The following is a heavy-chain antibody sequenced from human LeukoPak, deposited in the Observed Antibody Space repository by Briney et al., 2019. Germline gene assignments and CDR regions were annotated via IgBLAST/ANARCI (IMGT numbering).Heavy chain of an antibody. CDR1: GGTFSIFH. CDR2: IIPLSGTP. J-gene: IGHJ4*02. CDR3: ARGRGQVVFDY. V-gene: IGHV1-69*05. Sequence: GASVKVSCKASGGTFSIFHIAWVRQAPGQGFEWMGGIIPLSGTPNYAQKFQGRVTITTDDSSTTAYMELRSLRSDDTAVYYCARGRGQVVFDYWGQGTLVTVSS. D-gene: IGHD3-10*01.